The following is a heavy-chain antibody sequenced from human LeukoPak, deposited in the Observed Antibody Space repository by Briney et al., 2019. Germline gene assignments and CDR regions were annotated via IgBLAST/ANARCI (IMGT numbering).Heavy chain of an antibody. CDR2: ISGSGGST. Sequence: GGPLRLSCAASGFTFSSYAMSWVRQAPGKGLEWVSAISGSGGSTYYADSVKGRFTISRDNSKNTLYLQMNSLRAEDTAVYYCAKGKFVRYAFDIWGQGAMVTVSS. D-gene: IGHD6-6*01. CDR3: AKGKFVRYAFDI. V-gene: IGHV3-23*01. CDR1: GFTFSSYA. J-gene: IGHJ3*02.